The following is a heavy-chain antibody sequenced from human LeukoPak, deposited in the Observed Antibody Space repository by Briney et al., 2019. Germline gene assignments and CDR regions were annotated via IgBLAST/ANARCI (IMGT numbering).Heavy chain of an antibody. CDR1: GVTLCIYV. Sequence: GGSLRHSRAASGVTLCIYVMNTVPPAPGGGLEKVSYICSSGSTIHSAHSVKGRYTISRDNAKNSLYLQMNCLSDEDTAGCYCAREPTPVGDPHYYYGMDVWGKGNT. J-gene: IGHJ6*01. CDR2: ICSSGSTI. CDR3: AREPTPVGDPHYYYGMDV. D-gene: IGHD4-17*01. V-gene: IGHV3-48*03.